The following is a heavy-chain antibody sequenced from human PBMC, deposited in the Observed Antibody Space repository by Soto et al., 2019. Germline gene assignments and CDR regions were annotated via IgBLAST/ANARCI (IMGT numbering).Heavy chain of an antibody. CDR1: GGSVSSGGYY. CDR2: IHYSGSI. J-gene: IGHJ3*02. D-gene: IGHD3-22*01. V-gene: IGHV4-30-4*01. Sequence: QVQLQESGPGLVKASQTLSLTCTVSGGSVSSGGYYWSWIRQPPGKGLEWIGYIHYSGSIYYNPSLKSRVTISVDTSKNQFSLKLTSVTAADTAVYYCARAHRYYDYPDIWGQGTMVTVSS. CDR3: ARAHRYYDYPDI.